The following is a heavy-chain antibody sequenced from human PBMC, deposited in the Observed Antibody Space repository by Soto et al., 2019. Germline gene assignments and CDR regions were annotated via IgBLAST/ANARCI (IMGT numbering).Heavy chain of an antibody. Sequence: QVQLQESGPGLVRPSQTLSLTCTVSVGSISGGNYFWSWIRQVPGKGLEWIGYIYYSGSTFYNPPLQSRVTISVDTSKNHFSLKLDPVTAADTGVYYCARETPLYGGNSRMDVWGQGTTVTVSS. J-gene: IGHJ6*02. CDR1: VGSISGGNYF. CDR3: ARETPLYGGNSRMDV. D-gene: IGHD4-17*01. V-gene: IGHV4-31*03. CDR2: IYYSGST.